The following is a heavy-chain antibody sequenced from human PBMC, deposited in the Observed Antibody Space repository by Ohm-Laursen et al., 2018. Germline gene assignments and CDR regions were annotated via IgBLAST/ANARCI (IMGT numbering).Heavy chain of an antibody. CDR1: GYTFSNYY. CDR2: INPSANYT. D-gene: IGHD6-19*01. CDR3: ARGGLVAGTDFDF. J-gene: IGHJ4*02. Sequence: ASVKASCKASGYTFSNYYIHWVRQAPGQGLAWMGIINPSANYTHYLPKFQGRLSVTTDTSTSTVYMHLSRLTSGDTATYFCARGGLVAGTDFDFWGQGTLVTVSS. V-gene: IGHV1-46*01.